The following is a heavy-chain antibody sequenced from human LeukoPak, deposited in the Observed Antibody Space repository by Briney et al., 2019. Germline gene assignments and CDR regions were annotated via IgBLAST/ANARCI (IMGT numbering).Heavy chain of an antibody. CDR2: IYHSGST. CDR3: ARLGDMIGKN. J-gene: IGHJ4*02. V-gene: IGHV4-38-2*02. CDR1: GYSISSGYY. D-gene: IGHD3-16*01. Sequence: SETLSLTCTVSGYSISSGYYWGWIRQPPGKGLEWIGSIYHSGSTYYNPSLKSRVTISVDTSKNQFSLKLSSVTAADTAVYYCARLGDMIGKNWGQGTLVTVSS.